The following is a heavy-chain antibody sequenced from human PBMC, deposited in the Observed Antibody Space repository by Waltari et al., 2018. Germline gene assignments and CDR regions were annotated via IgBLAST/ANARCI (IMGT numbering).Heavy chain of an antibody. CDR3: ARCGLLWFGEGWFDP. CDR2: ISYDGSNK. CDR1: GFTFSSYA. J-gene: IGHJ5*02. Sequence: QVQLVESGGGVVQPGRSLRLSCAASGFTFSSYAMNWVRQAPGKGLEWVAVISYDGSNKYYADSVKGRFTISRDNSKNTLYLQMNSLRAEDTAVYYCARCGLLWFGEGWFDPWGQGTLVTVSS. D-gene: IGHD3-10*01. V-gene: IGHV3-30*01.